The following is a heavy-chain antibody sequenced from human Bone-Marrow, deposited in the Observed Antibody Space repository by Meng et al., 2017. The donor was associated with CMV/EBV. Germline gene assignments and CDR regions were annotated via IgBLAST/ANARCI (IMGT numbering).Heavy chain of an antibody. V-gene: IGHV1-2*02. J-gene: IGHJ6*02. CDR2: INPNSGGT. CDR1: GYTFTGYY. Sequence: ASVKVSCKASGYTFTGYYINWVRQAPGQGLEWMGWINPNSGGTEYAQRFQGRVTMTTDTSTSTAYMELRRLRSDNTAVYYCARAAAAAVMTYYYGMGVWGQGATVTFSS. D-gene: IGHD6-13*01. CDR3: ARAAAAAVMTYYYGMGV.